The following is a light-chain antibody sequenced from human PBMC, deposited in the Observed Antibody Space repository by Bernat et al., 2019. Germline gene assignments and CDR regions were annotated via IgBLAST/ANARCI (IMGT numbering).Light chain of an antibody. CDR3: CSYAGTYNGV. Sequence: QSALTQPRSVSGSPGQSVTISCTGSSNDVGNYNLVSWYQQHPGKAPKLIIYDVDKRPSGVPDRFSGSKSGNAASLTISGLQADDEADYYCCSYAGTYNGVFGGGTKVTVL. CDR2: DVD. J-gene: IGLJ3*02. V-gene: IGLV2-11*01. CDR1: SNDVGNYNL.